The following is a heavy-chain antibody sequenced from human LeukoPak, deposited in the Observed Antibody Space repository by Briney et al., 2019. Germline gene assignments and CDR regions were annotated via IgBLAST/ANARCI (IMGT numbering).Heavy chain of an antibody. CDR3: AKGQGGWLVSYFDY. CDR2: ISDNAGST. J-gene: IGHJ4*02. D-gene: IGHD3-3*01. Sequence: PGGSLRLSCAASGFIFSSIAMNWVRQAPGKGLEWVSGISDNAGSTYYADSLKGRFTISRDNRKNTLYLQMNSLRAEDTAMYYCAKGQGGWLVSYFDYWGQGTLVTVSS. V-gene: IGHV3-23*01. CDR1: GFIFSSIA.